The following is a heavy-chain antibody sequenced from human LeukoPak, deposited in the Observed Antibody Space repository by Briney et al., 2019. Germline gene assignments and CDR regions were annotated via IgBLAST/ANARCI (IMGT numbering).Heavy chain of an antibody. J-gene: IGHJ4*02. Sequence: GGSLRLSCAASGFTFSSYAMSWVRQAPGKGLEWVSAISGSGGSTYYADSVKGRFTNSRDNSKNTLYLQMNSLRAEDTAVYYCAKVRNYDSSGYYYVNSYYFDYWGQGTLVTVSS. CDR3: AKVRNYDSSGYYYVNSYYFDY. V-gene: IGHV3-23*01. D-gene: IGHD3-22*01. CDR1: GFTFSSYA. CDR2: ISGSGGST.